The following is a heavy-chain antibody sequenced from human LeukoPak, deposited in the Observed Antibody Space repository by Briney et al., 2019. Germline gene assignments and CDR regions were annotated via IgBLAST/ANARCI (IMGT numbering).Heavy chain of an antibody. Sequence: AAVKVSCKASGYTFTGYYMHWVRQAPGQGLEWMGWINPNSGGTNYSQKFQGRVTMTRDTSISTAYMELSRLRSDDTAVYYCARSIQLWSYFDYWGQGTLVTVS. D-gene: IGHD5-18*01. V-gene: IGHV1-2*02. J-gene: IGHJ4*02. CDR3: ARSIQLWSYFDY. CDR2: INPNSGGT. CDR1: GYTFTGYY.